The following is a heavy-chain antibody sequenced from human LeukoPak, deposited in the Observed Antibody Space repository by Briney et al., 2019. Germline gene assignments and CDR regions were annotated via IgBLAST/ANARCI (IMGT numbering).Heavy chain of an antibody. CDR1: GFTFSNYG. J-gene: IGHJ4*02. CDR3: ARSVPIIN. Sequence: GGSLRLSCAASGFTFSNYGVHWVRQAPGKGLEWVSFIRFDGSNKYYADSVKGRFTISRDSPKNTLYFQMNSLRAEDTAVYYCARSVPIINWGQGTLVTVSS. CDR2: IRFDGSNK. D-gene: IGHD3-10*01. V-gene: IGHV3-30*02.